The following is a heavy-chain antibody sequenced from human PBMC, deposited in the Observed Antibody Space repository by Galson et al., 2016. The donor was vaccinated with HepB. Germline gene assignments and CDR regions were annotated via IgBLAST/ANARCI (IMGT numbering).Heavy chain of an antibody. CDR2: ISPYNGNT. V-gene: IGHV1-18*01. CDR3: VREAYRSWGY. J-gene: IGHJ4*02. D-gene: IGHD6-13*01. CDR1: GYTFTSYG. Sequence: SVKVSCKASGYTFTSYGLHWVRQGPGQGLEWMGWISPYNGNTKYAQKVQDRVSMTTDTATTTAYMELRSLTSDDTAVYYCVREAYRSWGYWGQGALVIVSS.